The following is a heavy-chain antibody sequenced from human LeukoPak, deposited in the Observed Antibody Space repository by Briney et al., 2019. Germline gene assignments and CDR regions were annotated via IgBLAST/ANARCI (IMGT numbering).Heavy chain of an antibody. Sequence: GGSLRFSCAASGFTFSSYGMHWVRQAPGKGLEWVAVISYDGSNKYYADSVKGRFTISRDNSKNTLYLQMNSLRAEDTAVYYCAREITMVRGALDAFDIWGQGTMVTVSS. J-gene: IGHJ3*02. V-gene: IGHV3-30*03. CDR2: ISYDGSNK. CDR1: GFTFSSYG. CDR3: AREITMVRGALDAFDI. D-gene: IGHD3-10*01.